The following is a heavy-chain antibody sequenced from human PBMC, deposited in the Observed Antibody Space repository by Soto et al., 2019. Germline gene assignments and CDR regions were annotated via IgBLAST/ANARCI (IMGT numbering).Heavy chain of an antibody. Sequence: PSETLRLTCTVSGGSISSDANFWSWIRQLPGKGLEWIGNIYYTGRTYYTPSLNNRVTISVDTSKNQFSLKLRSVTAADTAVYDGSRRRSRQLDVYYGMDVWGQGSTLT. CDR2: IYYTGRT. CDR1: GGSISSDANF. CDR3: SRRRSRQLDVYYGMDV. D-gene: IGHD6-13*01. V-gene: IGHV4-39*01. J-gene: IGHJ6*02.